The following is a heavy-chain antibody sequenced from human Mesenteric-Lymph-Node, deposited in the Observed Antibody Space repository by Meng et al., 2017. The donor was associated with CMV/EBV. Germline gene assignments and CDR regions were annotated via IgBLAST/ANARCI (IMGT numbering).Heavy chain of an antibody. D-gene: IGHD3-22*01. CDR1: GYY. Sequence: GYYWSWIREPPGKGLEWIGEINHSGSTNYNPSLKSRVTISVDTFKNQFSLKLSSVTAADTAVYYCARGRREANYYDSSGYYSDFDYWGQGTLVTVSS. CDR2: INHSGST. V-gene: IGHV4-34*01. CDR3: ARGRREANYYDSSGYYSDFDY. J-gene: IGHJ4*02.